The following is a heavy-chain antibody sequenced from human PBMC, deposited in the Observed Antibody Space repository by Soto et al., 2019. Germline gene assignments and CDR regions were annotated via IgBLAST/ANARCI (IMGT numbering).Heavy chain of an antibody. CDR2: IYHSGST. CDR1: GGSISSSNW. CDR3: ARAYCGGDCYPYWYFDL. Sequence: QVQLQESGPGLVKPSGTLSLTCAVSGGSISSSNWWSWVRQPPGKGLERIGEIYHSGSTNYNPSLKSRVTISVDKSKNQFSLKLSSVTAADTAVYYCARAYCGGDCYPYWYFDLWGRGTLVTVSS. D-gene: IGHD2-21*02. J-gene: IGHJ2*01. V-gene: IGHV4-4*02.